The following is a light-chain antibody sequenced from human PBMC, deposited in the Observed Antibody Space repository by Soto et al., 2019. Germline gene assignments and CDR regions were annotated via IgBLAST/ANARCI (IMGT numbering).Light chain of an antibody. V-gene: IGKV1-12*01. CDR2: AVS. J-gene: IGKJ1*01. Sequence: DIQMTQSPSSVSASVGDRVTITCRASQRISNWVAWYQLKPGKAPKLLIYAVSSLQTGVPSRFSGGGSGTHFTLTINNLQPEDFATYYCQQATNFPAFGQGTKVEVK. CDR3: QQATNFPA. CDR1: QRISNW.